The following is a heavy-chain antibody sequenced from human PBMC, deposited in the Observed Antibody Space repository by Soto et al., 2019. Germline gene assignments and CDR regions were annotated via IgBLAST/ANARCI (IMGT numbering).Heavy chain of an antibody. D-gene: IGHD1-26*01. Sequence: PGGSLRLSCAASGFTFSSYGMHWVRQAPGKGLEWVAVIWYDGSNKYYADSVKGRFTISRDNSKNTLYLQMNSLRAEDTAVYNCSREKLGTYAFDIWGQGTMVTVSS. CDR1: GFTFSSYG. J-gene: IGHJ3*02. CDR3: SREKLGTYAFDI. V-gene: IGHV3-33*01. CDR2: IWYDGSNK.